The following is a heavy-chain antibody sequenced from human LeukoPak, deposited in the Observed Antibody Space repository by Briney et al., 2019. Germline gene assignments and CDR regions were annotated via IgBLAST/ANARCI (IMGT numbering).Heavy chain of an antibody. Sequence: SGPTLVNPTQTLTLTCSFSGFSLSTSGVGVGWIRQPPGKALEWLALIYWNDDKRYSPSLNRRLAITKDTSKKQVVLTMTNMDPVDTGTYYCAHTLMVGYCSSSSCLGPFDYWGQGSRVTVSS. J-gene: IGHJ4*02. D-gene: IGHD2-2*01. V-gene: IGHV2-5*01. CDR2: IYWNDDK. CDR1: GFSLSTSGVG. CDR3: AHTLMVGYCSSSSCLGPFDY.